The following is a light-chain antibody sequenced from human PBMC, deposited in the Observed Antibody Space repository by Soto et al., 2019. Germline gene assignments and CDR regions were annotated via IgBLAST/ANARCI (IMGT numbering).Light chain of an antibody. CDR3: QQSYSTPV. J-gene: IGKJ2*01. CDR2: AAS. Sequence: DIQMTQSPSSLSASVGDRVTITCRASQSISSYLNWYQQKPGKAPKLLIYAASSLQSGVPSRFSGSGSVTDFTLTISSLQPEDFATYSCQQSYSTPVFGQGTKLAIK. V-gene: IGKV1-39*01. CDR1: QSISSY.